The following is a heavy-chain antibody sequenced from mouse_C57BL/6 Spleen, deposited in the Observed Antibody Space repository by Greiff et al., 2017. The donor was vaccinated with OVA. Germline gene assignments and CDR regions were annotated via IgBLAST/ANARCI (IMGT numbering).Heavy chain of an antibody. V-gene: IGHV1-50*01. CDR2: IDPSDSYT. Sequence: VKLQQPGAELVKPGASVKLSCKASGYTFTSYWMQWVKQRPGQGLEWIGEIDPSDSYTNYNQKFKGKATLTVDTSSNTAYMQLSSLTSEDSAVYDCARSGYDCEAWLAYWGKGTLVTVSA. J-gene: IGHJ3*01. D-gene: IGHD2-4*01. CDR1: GYTFTSYW. CDR3: ARSGYDCEAWLAY.